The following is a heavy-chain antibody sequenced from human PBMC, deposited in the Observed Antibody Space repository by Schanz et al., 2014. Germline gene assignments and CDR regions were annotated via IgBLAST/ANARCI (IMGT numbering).Heavy chain of an antibody. D-gene: IGHD3-10*01. CDR3: ARANYRRKINFDY. V-gene: IGHV3-21*01. J-gene: IGHJ4*02. CDR2: ISSSSSYI. Sequence: EGQLLESGGGLIQPGGSLRLSCAASGFTFSSYAMSWVRQAPGKGLEWVSSISSSSSYIYYADSVKGRFTISRDNAKNSLYLQMNSLRAEDTAVYYCARANYRRKINFDYWGRGTLVTVSS. CDR1: GFTFSSYA.